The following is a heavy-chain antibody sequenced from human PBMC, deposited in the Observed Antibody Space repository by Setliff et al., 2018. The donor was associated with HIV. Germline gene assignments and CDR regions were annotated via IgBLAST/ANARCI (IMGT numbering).Heavy chain of an antibody. CDR1: GGSISSGSYY. D-gene: IGHD3-3*01. J-gene: IGHJ6*02. V-gene: IGHV4-61*02. CDR3: ARGSYLEWLMYDMAV. CDR2: IYTSGST. Sequence: PSETLSLTCTVSGGSISSGSYYWSWIRQPAGKGLEWIGRIYTSGSTKYNPSLKSRVTISLDPSRNQFSLKLISVTAADTAVYYCARGSYLEWLMYDMAVWGQGTTVTVSS.